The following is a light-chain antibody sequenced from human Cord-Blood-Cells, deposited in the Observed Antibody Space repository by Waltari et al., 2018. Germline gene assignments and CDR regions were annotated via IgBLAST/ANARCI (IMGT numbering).Light chain of an antibody. Sequence: DIQLTQSPSFLSASVGDRVTITCRASQGISSYLAWYQQKPGKAPKLLSYAASTLQSGVPSRFSGSGSGTEFTLTISSLQPEDFATYYGQQLNSYLFTFGPGTKVDIK. CDR3: QQLNSYLFT. J-gene: IGKJ3*01. V-gene: IGKV1-9*01. CDR1: QGISSY. CDR2: AAS.